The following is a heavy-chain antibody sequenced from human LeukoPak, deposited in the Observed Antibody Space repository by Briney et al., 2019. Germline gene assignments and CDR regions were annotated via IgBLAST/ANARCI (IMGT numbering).Heavy chain of an antibody. D-gene: IGHD5-24*01. CDR2: ISANSGNT. J-gene: IGHJ4*02. CDR1: GYAFTSNG. CDR3: AGDKNYRFDY. V-gene: IGHV1-18*01. Sequence: GASVKVSCKASGYAFTSNGISWVRQAPGKGLEWMGWISANSGNTNYAQKMQGRVTMTTETSSSTAYMELRNLRSDDTAVYYCAGDKNYRFDYWGQGTLVTVSS.